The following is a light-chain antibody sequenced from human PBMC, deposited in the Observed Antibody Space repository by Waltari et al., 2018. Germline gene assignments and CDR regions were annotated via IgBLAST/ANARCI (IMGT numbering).Light chain of an antibody. CDR1: QSVRKSN. J-gene: IGKJ4*01. Sequence: EIVLTQSPGTLSLSPGERATLSCRASQSVRKSNLGWYQQNPGQAPRLLIYSASTRATGIPDRFSGSGSGMDFTLTISRLEPEDFAVYYCHHYGSSPPITFGGGTKVEIK. CDR3: HHYGSSPPIT. CDR2: SAS. V-gene: IGKV3-20*01.